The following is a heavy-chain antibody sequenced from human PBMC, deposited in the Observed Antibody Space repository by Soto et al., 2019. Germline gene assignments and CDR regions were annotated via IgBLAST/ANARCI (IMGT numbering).Heavy chain of an antibody. J-gene: IGHJ3*01. CDR1: GASISTSNW. CDR2: IYHTGST. V-gene: IGHV4-4*02. D-gene: IGHD1-26*01. CDR3: ARGPRSGSYSVDGFDV. Sequence: QVQLQESGPGLVNPSGTLSLTCVVSGASISTSNWWSWVRQSPGKGLEWIGEIYHTGSTSYSPSLKSRVSMSIDKSKNQFSLRLTAVTAADTAIYYCARGPRSGSYSVDGFDVWGQGTVVTVSS.